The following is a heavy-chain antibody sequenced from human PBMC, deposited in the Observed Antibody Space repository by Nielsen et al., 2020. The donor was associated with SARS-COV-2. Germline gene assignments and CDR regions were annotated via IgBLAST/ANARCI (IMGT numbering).Heavy chain of an antibody. V-gene: IGHV3-30*04. CDR1: GFTFNNYP. Sequence: GGSLRLSCAASGFTFNNYPMHWVRHAPGKGLEWVAVISYDGSNKYFADSVKGRFTISRDNSKNTLYLQMNSLRPEDTAVYYCARVGSTCSSSRCYSYYGMDVWGQGTTVTVSS. CDR2: ISYDGSNK. J-gene: IGHJ6*02. D-gene: IGHD2-2*01. CDR3: ARVGSTCSSSRCYSYYGMDV.